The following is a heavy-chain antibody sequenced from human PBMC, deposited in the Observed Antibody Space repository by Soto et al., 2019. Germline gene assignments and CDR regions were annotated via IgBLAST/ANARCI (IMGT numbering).Heavy chain of an antibody. Sequence: EMQLLESGGGLVQPGASLRLSCAASGFSFNNYAMNWVRQAPGKGLEWVSGISPNGGTTNYADSVKGRFTVSREKSNNTLFLQMSSLRAEDSAVYFCAKAGIANRAYGYYFDYWGQGALVTVSS. V-gene: IGHV3-23*01. J-gene: IGHJ4*02. D-gene: IGHD4-17*01. CDR2: ISPNGGTT. CDR1: GFSFNNYA. CDR3: AKAGIANRAYGYYFDY.